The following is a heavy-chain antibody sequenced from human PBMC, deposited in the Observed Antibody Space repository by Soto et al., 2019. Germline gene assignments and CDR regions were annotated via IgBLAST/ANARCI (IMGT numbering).Heavy chain of an antibody. D-gene: IGHD6-19*01. V-gene: IGHV1-46*03. CDR1: GYTFTSYY. CDR3: ARVRTVAGKNDAFDI. J-gene: IGHJ3*02. CDR2: INPSGGST. Sequence: QVQLVQSGAEVKKPGASVKVSCKASGYTFTSYYMHWVRQAPGQGLEWMGIINPSGGSTSYAQKFQGRVTMTRDTSTSTVYMELSSLRSEDTAVYYCARVRTVAGKNDAFDIWGHGTMVTVSP.